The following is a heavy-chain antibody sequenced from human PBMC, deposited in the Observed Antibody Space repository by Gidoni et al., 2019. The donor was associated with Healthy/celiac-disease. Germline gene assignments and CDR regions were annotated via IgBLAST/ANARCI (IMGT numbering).Heavy chain of an antibody. CDR2: ISSSSTYI. Sequence: EVKLVESGGGLVKPGGYLRLSCAASGFTFSSYSMNWVRQAPGKWLEWVSSISSSSTYIYYADSLKGRFTISRDNAKNSLYLHMTSLRAEDTALYYCARIGSGWYYFDYWGQGTLVTFSS. CDR3: ARIGSGWYYFDY. V-gene: IGHV3-21*01. CDR1: GFTFSSYS. J-gene: IGHJ4*02. D-gene: IGHD6-19*01.